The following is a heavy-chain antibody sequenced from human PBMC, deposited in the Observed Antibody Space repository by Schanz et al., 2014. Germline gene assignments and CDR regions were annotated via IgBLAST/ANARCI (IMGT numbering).Heavy chain of an antibody. CDR1: GYTFTSYS. Sequence: QGKRVESGSELKKPGASVKVSCKASGYTFTSYSMNCLRTSPGPLLYCLGLIPPPPGNPTYAQGFTGRFVFSLDTSVSTAYLQISSLKADDTAVYYCAREDYLDSSGYSCGYWGQGTLVTVSS. CDR3: AREDYLDSSGYSCGY. J-gene: IGHJ4*02. V-gene: IGHV7-4-1*02. D-gene: IGHD3-22*01. CDR2: IPPPPGNP.